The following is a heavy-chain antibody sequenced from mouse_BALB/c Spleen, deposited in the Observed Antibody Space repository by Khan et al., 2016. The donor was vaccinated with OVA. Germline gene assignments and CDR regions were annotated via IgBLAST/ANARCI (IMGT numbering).Heavy chain of an antibody. J-gene: IGHJ2*01. CDR1: GYNFTSYY. D-gene: IGHD2-1*01. V-gene: IGHV1S81*02. CDR3: ARGWVGNFNFDY. Sequence: QVQLQQPGAELVKPGASVKVSCKASGYNFTSYYMHWVKLRPGQGLEWIGEINPSSGRTDYNEKFKTKATLTVDTSSSTAYMQLSSLTSEDSAVHYCARGWVGNFNFDYWGQGTTLTVSS. CDR2: INPSSGRT.